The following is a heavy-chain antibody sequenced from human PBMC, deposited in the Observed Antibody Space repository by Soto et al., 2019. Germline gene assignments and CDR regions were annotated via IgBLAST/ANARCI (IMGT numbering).Heavy chain of an antibody. J-gene: IGHJ6*02. V-gene: IGHV4-39*01. CDR2: IYYSGST. CDR3: ARKSSSSLHYYGMDV. D-gene: IGHD6-13*01. CDR1: GGSISSSSYY. Sequence: SETLSLTCTVSGGSISSSSYYWGWIRQPPGKGLEWIGSIYYSGSTYYNPSLKSRVTISVDTSKNQFSLKLSSVTAADTAVYYCARKSSSSLHYYGMDVWGQGTTVTVSS.